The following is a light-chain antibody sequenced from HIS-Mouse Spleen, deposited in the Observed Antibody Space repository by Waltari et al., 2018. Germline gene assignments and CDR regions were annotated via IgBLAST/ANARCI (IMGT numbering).Light chain of an antibody. V-gene: IGLV2-11*01. Sequence: QSALTQPRSVSGSPGQSVTISCTGTSSDVGGYNYVSWYQQHPGKAPKLIIYDVSKRPSGVPDRFSGSKSGNTASLTISGLQAEDEADYYCCSYAGSYVFGTGTKVTVL. CDR1: SSDVGGYNY. CDR3: CSYAGSYV. CDR2: DVS. J-gene: IGLJ1*01.